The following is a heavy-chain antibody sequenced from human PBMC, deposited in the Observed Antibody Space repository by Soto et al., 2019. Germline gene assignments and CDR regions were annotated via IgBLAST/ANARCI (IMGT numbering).Heavy chain of an antibody. CDR1: GGTFSSYA. CDR3: ARDRSGYCSGGSCYSDYYYGMDV. CDR2: IIPIFGTA. J-gene: IGHJ6*02. D-gene: IGHD2-15*01. V-gene: IGHV1-69*01. Sequence: QVQLVQSGAEVKKPGSSVKVSCKASGGTFSSYAISWVRQAPGQGLEWMGGIIPIFGTANYAQKFQGRVTITAGESTRTADMELSSLRSEDTAVYYCARDRSGYCSGGSCYSDYYYGMDVWGQGTTVTVSS.